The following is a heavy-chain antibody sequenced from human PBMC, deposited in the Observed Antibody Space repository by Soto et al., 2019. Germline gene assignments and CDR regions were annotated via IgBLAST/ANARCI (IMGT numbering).Heavy chain of an antibody. V-gene: IGHV5-51*01. CDR3: ARHMSYCSXTSCYIIGNYYYYGMDV. Sequence: GESLKISCTGSGYSFTIYWIGWVRQMPGKGLEWMGIIYPGDSDTRYSPSFQGQVTISADKSISTAYLQWSSLKASDTAMYYCARHMSYCSXTSCYIIGNYYYYGMDVWGQGTTVTVSS. J-gene: IGHJ6*02. CDR1: GYSFTIYW. CDR2: IYPGDSDT. D-gene: IGHD2-2*02.